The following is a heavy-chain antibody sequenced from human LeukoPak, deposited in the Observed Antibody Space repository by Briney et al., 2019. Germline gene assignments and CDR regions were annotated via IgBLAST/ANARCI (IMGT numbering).Heavy chain of an antibody. Sequence: ASVKVSCKASGYTFTSYAISWVRQAPGQGLEWMGGIIPIFGTANYAQKFQGRVTITADESTSTAYMELSSLRSEDTAVYYCARAGYYDSSGYFDYWGQGTLVTVSS. D-gene: IGHD3-22*01. J-gene: IGHJ4*02. CDR2: IIPIFGTA. CDR3: ARAGYYDSSGYFDY. CDR1: GYTFTSYA. V-gene: IGHV1-69*13.